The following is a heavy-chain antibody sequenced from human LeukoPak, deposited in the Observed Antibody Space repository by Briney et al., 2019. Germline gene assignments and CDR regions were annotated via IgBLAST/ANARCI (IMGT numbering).Heavy chain of an antibody. Sequence: ASVKVSCKASGYTFTSYYMHWVRQAPGQGLEWMGMINPSGGSTSYAQKFQGRVTMTRDTSTSTVYMELSSLRSEDTAVYYCARDRGYADFLSTLNYFDYWGQGTLVTVSS. D-gene: IGHD4-17*01. J-gene: IGHJ4*02. CDR2: INPSGGST. CDR1: GYTFTSYY. CDR3: ARDRGYADFLSTLNYFDY. V-gene: IGHV1-46*01.